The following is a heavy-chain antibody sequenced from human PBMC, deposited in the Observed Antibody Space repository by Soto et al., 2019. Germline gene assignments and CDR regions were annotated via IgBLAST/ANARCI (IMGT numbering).Heavy chain of an antibody. V-gene: IGHV1-69*01. CDR3: ARRGRRDAFDI. Sequence: QVQLVQSGAEVRKPGPSWKFSCRASGGTSTSYPISWGHQAPGQGLEWMGGIIPIFGTANYAQKFQGRVTITADESTSTAYMELSSLRSEDTAVYYCARRGRRDAFDIWGQGTMVTVSS. D-gene: IGHD3-10*01. CDR2: IIPIFGTA. J-gene: IGHJ3*02. CDR1: GGTSTSYP.